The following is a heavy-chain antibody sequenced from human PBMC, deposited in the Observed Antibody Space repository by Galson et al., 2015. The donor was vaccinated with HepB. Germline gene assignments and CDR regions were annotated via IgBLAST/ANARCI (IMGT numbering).Heavy chain of an antibody. CDR2: IRGSGGST. CDR3: AKDKLSCSSTSCYENGMDA. CDR1: GFTFSSYG. D-gene: IGHD2-2*01. V-gene: IGHV3-23*01. J-gene: IGHJ6*02. Sequence: SLRLSCAASGFTFSSYGMNWVRQAPGKGLEWVSGIRGSGGSTYYADSVKGRFTISRDNSKNTLYLQMNSLRAEDTAVYYCAKDKLSCSSTSCYENGMDAWGQGTTVTVSS.